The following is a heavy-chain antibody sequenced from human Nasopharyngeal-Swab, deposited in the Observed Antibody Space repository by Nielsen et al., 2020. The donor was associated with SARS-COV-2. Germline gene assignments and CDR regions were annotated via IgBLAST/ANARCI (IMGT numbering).Heavy chain of an antibody. D-gene: IGHD3-16*01. J-gene: IGHJ4*02. V-gene: IGHV4-34*01. CDR2: INHRGGA. CDR3: ARSFEVMPSFFDY. Sequence: SETLSLTCDVYGGSFTTYLWNWIRQPPGKGLEWIGEINHRGGADYNPSLKSRVTMSVDTSKRKFSLKLSSVTAEDTAMYYCARSFEVMPSFFDYWGQGTLVSVS. CDR1: GGSFTTYL.